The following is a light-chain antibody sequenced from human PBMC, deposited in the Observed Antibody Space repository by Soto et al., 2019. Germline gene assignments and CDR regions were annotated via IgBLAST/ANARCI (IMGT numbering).Light chain of an antibody. V-gene: IGKV3-20*01. J-gene: IGKJ5*01. CDR3: QQYGSSPPIT. Sequence: EIVLTQSPGTLSLSPGERATLSCRASQSVSSSYLAWYQQKPGQAPSLLINGASSRATGIPDRFSGSGSGTDFTLTISRLEPEDFAVYYCQQYGSSPPITFGQGTRLEIK. CDR1: QSVSSSY. CDR2: GAS.